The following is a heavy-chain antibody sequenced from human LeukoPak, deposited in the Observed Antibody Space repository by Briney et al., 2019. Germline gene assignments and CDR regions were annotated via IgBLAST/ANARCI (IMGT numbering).Heavy chain of an antibody. Sequence: PGESLRLSCATSGFTFSSYAVAWVRQAPGKGLEWVSSISNTGSNTYYADSVKGRFTISRDNSKNTLSLQMNSLTATHTAVYYCAARGGYYPYMGGWGKGATVTVSS. CDR2: ISNTGSNT. V-gene: IGHV3-23*01. CDR1: GFTFSSYA. J-gene: IGHJ6*03. D-gene: IGHD3-3*01. CDR3: AARGGYYPYMGG.